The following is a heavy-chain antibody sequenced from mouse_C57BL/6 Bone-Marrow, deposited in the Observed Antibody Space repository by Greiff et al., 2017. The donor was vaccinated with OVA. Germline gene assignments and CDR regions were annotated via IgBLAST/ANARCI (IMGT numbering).Heavy chain of an antibody. V-gene: IGHV7-1*01. J-gene: IGHJ1*03. D-gene: IGHD2-4*01. CDR2: SRNKANDYTT. CDR3: ARDAYDYDEGWYFDV. CDR1: GFTFSDFY. Sequence: EVKVVESGGGLVQSGRSLRLSCATSGFTFSDFYMEWVRQAPGKGLEWIAASRNKANDYTTEYSASVKGRFIVSRDTSQSILYLQMNALRAEDTAIYYCARDAYDYDEGWYFDVWGTGTTVTVSS.